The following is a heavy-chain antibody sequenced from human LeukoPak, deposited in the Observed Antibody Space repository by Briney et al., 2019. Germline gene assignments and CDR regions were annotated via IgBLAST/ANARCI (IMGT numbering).Heavy chain of an antibody. CDR1: GYTLTELS. CDR2: FDPEDGET. J-gene: IGHJ4*02. CDR3: ATDLQGWLQLNY. V-gene: IGHV1-24*01. Sequence: ASVKVSCKVSGYTLTELSMHWVRQAPGKRLEWMGGFDPEDGETIYAQKFQGRVTMTEDTSTDTAYMELSSLRSEDTAVYYCATDLQGWLQLNYWGQGTLVTVSS. D-gene: IGHD5-24*01.